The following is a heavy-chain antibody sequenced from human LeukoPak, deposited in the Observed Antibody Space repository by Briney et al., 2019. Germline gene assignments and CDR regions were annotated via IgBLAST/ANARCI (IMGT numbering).Heavy chain of an antibody. CDR1: GFTFSSYS. J-gene: IGHJ4*02. V-gene: IGHV3-30*03. CDR3: TRGGTTLDY. D-gene: IGHD1-7*01. Sequence: PGGSLRLSCAASGFTFSSYSMNWVRQAPGKGLEWVAVISYDGSTKYYADSVKGRFTISRDNSKNTLYLQMNSLRAEDTAVYYCTRGGTTLDYWGQGTLVTVSS. CDR2: ISYDGSTK.